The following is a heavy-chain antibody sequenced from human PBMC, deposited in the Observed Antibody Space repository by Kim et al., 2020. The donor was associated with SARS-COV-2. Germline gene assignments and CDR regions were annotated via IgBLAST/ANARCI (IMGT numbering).Heavy chain of an antibody. CDR3: ARGDTYYYGSGSYYLDY. CDR1: GGSFSGYY. V-gene: IGHV4-34*01. CDR2: INHSGST. J-gene: IGHJ4*02. D-gene: IGHD3-10*01. Sequence: SETLSLTCAVYGGSFSGYYWSWIRQPPGKGLEWIGEINHSGSTNYNPSLKSRVTISVDTSKNQFSLKLSSVTAADTAVYYCARGDTYYYGSGSYYLDYWGQGTLVTVSS.